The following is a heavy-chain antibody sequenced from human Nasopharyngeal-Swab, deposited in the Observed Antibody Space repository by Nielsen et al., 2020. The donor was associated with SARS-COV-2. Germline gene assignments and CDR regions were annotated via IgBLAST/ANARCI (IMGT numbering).Heavy chain of an antibody. CDR1: GFPFADHG. D-gene: IGHD3-3*01. V-gene: IGHV3-20*04. CDR2: ITWNGGGT. J-gene: IGHJ4*02. CDR3: ARDLEGSD. Sequence: GGSLRLSCAASGFPFADHGMSWVRQGPGKGLEWVSGITWNGGGTGYADSVKGRFTISRDNAKKSLFLQMNSLRAEDTALYYCARDLEGSDWGQGTLVTVSS.